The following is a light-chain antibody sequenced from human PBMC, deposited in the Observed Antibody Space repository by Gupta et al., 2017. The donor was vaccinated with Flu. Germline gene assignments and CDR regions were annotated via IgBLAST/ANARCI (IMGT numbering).Light chain of an antibody. CDR2: GAS. Sequence: EVVLPQCPGPLSSSPGERATLSCRASQSVSSSYLAWYQQKPGQPPKLLIYGASSRATGIPYRFSGSGSGTDFTLTICRLEPEDLAVYYCQQEDSSPFTFGHGTKVDIK. V-gene: IGKV3-20*01. CDR3: QQEDSSPFT. CDR1: QSVSSSY. J-gene: IGKJ3*01.